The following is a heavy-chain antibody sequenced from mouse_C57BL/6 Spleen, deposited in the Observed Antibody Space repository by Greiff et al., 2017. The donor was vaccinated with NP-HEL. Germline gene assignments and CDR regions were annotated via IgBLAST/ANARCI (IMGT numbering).Heavy chain of an antibody. Sequence: VQRVESGPGLVQPSQSLSITCTASGFSLTSYGVHWVRQPPGKGLEWLGVIWSGGSTDYNAAFISRRSISKDNSKSHVFFKMNSLQADDAAIYYCAKNWYDYSLDYWGQGTTLTVSS. CDR3: AKNWYDYSLDY. J-gene: IGHJ2*01. D-gene: IGHD2-4*01. CDR1: GFSLTSYG. CDR2: IWSGGST. V-gene: IGHV2-4*01.